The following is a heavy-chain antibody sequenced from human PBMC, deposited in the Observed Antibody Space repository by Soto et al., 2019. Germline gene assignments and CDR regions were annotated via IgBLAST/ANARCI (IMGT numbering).Heavy chain of an antibody. V-gene: IGHV4-59*01. CDR2: IYKSGST. Sequence: SETLSLTCTVSGGSISGYSWTWIRQPPGKGLEWIGYIYKSGSTNYNPSPKSRVTMSVDTSKSQLSLKLTSVTAADTAVYYCARGVPNCSTSSCYFDYWSQGALVTVSS. D-gene: IGHD2-2*01. CDR3: ARGVPNCSTSSCYFDY. J-gene: IGHJ4*02. CDR1: GGSISGYS.